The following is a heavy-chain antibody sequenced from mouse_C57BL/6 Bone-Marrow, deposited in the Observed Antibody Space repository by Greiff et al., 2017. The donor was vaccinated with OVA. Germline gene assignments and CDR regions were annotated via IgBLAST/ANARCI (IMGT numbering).Heavy chain of an antibody. CDR2: IWTGGGT. CDR3: ARNRRGHWVLYFDY. Sequence: VHLVESGPGLVAPSQSLSITCTVSGFSLTSYAISWVRQPPGKGLEWLGVIWTGGGTNYNSALKSRLSISKDNSKSQVFLKMNSLQTDDTARYYCARNRRGHWVLYFDYWGQGTTLTVSS. D-gene: IGHD3-3*01. V-gene: IGHV2-9-1*01. J-gene: IGHJ2*01. CDR1: GFSLTSYA.